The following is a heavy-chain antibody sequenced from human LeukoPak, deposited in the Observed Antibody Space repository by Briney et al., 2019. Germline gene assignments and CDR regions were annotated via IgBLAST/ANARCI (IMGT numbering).Heavy chain of an antibody. Sequence: SLKVSCKASGYTFNDYYIHWVRQAPGQGLEWMGGIIPIFGTANYAQKFQGRVTITADKSTSTAYMELSSLRSEDTAVYYCASGIQKWLSSFDYWGQGTLVTVSS. CDR1: GYTFNDYY. D-gene: IGHD3-22*01. CDR3: ASGIQKWLSSFDY. CDR2: IIPIFGTA. J-gene: IGHJ4*02. V-gene: IGHV1-69*06.